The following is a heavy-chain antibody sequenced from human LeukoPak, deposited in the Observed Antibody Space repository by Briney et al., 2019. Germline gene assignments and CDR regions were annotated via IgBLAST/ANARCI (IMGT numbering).Heavy chain of an antibody. CDR1: GFTFSSYA. D-gene: IGHD3-10*01. CDR2: ISGSGGST. V-gene: IGHV3-23*01. CDR3: AKDLGYYYGSGSYYRGPFDY. J-gene: IGHJ4*02. Sequence: PGGSLRLSCAASGFTFSSYAMSWVRQAPGKGLEWVSAISGSGGSTYYADSVKGRFTISRDNSKNTLYRQMNSLRAEDTAVYYCAKDLGYYYGSGSYYRGPFDYWGQGTLVTVSS.